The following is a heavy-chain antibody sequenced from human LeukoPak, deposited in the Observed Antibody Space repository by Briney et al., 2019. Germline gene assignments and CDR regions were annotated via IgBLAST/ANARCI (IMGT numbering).Heavy chain of an antibody. D-gene: IGHD3-16*01. V-gene: IGHV3-64D*06. CDR1: GFTFSTCP. Sequence: PGGSPRLSCSASGFTFSTCPMHWVRQAPGKGLEYVSAISSSGGTTYYADSVKGRFTISRDNSKNTLYLQMSSLRAEDTALYYCVKDRLIPSWYFDLWGRGTLVTVSS. CDR3: VKDRLIPSWYFDL. J-gene: IGHJ2*01. CDR2: ISSSGGTT.